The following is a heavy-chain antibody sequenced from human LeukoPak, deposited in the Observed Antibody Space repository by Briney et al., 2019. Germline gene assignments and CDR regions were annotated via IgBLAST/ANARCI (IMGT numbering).Heavy chain of an antibody. Sequence: GASVKVSCKASGGTFSSYAISWVRQAPGQGLEWMGRIIPILGIANYAQKFQGRVTITADKSTSTAYMELSSLRSEDTAVYYCARASGLDGYNRQFDYWGQGTLVTVSS. CDR3: ARASGLDGYNRQFDY. J-gene: IGHJ4*02. CDR1: GGTFSSYA. V-gene: IGHV1-69*04. CDR2: IIPILGIA. D-gene: IGHD5-24*01.